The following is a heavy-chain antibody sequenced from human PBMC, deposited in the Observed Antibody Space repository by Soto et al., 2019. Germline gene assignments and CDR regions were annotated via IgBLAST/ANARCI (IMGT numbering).Heavy chain of an antibody. CDR1: GGTFSSYT. D-gene: IGHD4-17*01. Sequence: SVKVSCKASGGTFSSYTLSWVRQAPGQGLEWMGRIIPILGIANYAQKFQGRVTITADKSTSTAYMELSSLRSEDTAVYYCARDFGFPNYGGNTNCFDYWGQGSLVTVSS. J-gene: IGHJ4*02. CDR3: ARDFGFPNYGGNTNCFDY. CDR2: IIPILGIA. V-gene: IGHV1-69*04.